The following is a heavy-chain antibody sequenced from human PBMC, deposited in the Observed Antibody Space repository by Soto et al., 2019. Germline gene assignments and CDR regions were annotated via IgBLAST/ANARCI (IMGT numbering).Heavy chain of an antibody. Sequence: PGGSLRLSCAASGFTFSSYGMHWVRQAPGKGLEWVAVIWYDGSNKYYAGSVKGRFTISRDNSKNTLYLQMNSLRAEDTAVYYCARSSHYTSSVLLWFGELARDDAFDIWGQGTMVTVSS. CDR1: GFTFSSYG. CDR2: IWYDGSNK. J-gene: IGHJ3*02. D-gene: IGHD3-10*01. V-gene: IGHV3-33*01. CDR3: ARSSHYTSSVLLWFGELARDDAFDI.